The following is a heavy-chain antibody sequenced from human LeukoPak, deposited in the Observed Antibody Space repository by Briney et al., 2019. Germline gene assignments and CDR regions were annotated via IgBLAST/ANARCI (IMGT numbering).Heavy chain of an antibody. J-gene: IGHJ5*02. CDR3: ARSLLGAPMVAHRFDP. CDR1: GYTFTSYG. V-gene: IGHV1-18*01. CDR2: ISAYNGNT. Sequence: ASVKVSCKASGYTFTSYGISWVRQAPGQGLEWMGWISAYNGNTNYAQKLQGRVTMTTDTSTSTAYMELRSLRSDDTAVYYCARSLLGAPMVAHRFDPWGQGTLVTVSS. D-gene: IGHD3-10*01.